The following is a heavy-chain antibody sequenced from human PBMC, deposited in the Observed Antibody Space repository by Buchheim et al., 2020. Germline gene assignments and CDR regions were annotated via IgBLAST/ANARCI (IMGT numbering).Heavy chain of an antibody. D-gene: IGHD6-13*01. CDR3: ARDSFIAAAGIHWFDP. CDR1: GFTFSSYG. V-gene: IGHV3-33*01. J-gene: IGHJ5*02. Sequence: QVQLVESGGGVVQPGRSLRLSCAASGFTFSSYGMHWVRQAPGKGLEWVAVIWYDGSNKYYADSVKGRFPISRDNSKNTLYLQMNSLRAEDTAVYYCARDSFIAAAGIHWFDPWGQGTL. CDR2: IWYDGSNK.